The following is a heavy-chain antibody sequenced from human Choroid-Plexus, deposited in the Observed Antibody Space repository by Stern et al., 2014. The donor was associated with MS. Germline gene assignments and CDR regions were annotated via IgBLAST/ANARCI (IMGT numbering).Heavy chain of an antibody. CDR2: VSNDGSNK. D-gene: IGHD2/OR15-2a*01. CDR3: AKDRQYLTYFFDH. Sequence: VHLVESGGGVVQPGRPLRLSCVASGFTFGSCAMHWVRQAPGKGLEWVAGVSNDGSNKYYADSVKGRFTISRDNSQNTLYMQMSSLSPEDTAVYYCAKDRQYLTYFFDHWGQGSLVTVSS. V-gene: IGHV3-30*18. J-gene: IGHJ5*02. CDR1: GFTFGSCA.